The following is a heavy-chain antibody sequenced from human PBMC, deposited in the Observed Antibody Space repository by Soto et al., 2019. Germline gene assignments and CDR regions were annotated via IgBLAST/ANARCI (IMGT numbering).Heavy chain of an antibody. J-gene: IGHJ3*02. D-gene: IGHD5-18*01. CDR2: IYYSGST. Sequence: QVQLQESGPGLVKPSQNLSLTCTVSGGSISSGGYYWSWIRQHPGKGLEWIGYIYYSGSTYYNPSLKSRVTISVDTSKNQFSLKLSSVTAADTAVYYCAGKYVDTAMVGAFDIWGQGTMVTVSS. CDR1: GGSISSGGYY. V-gene: IGHV4-31*03. CDR3: AGKYVDTAMVGAFDI.